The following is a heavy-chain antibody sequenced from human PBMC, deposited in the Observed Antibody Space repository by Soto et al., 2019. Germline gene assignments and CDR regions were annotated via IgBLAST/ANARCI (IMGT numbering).Heavy chain of an antibody. V-gene: IGHV4-61*08. Sequence: SETLSLTCTVSGGSISSGGYYWSWIRQPPGKGLEWIGYIYYSGSTNYNPSLKSRVTISVDTSKNQFSLKLSSVTAADTAVYYCARSNFWSGYYSGPMDVWGQGTTVTVSS. CDR1: GGSISSGGYY. CDR3: ARSNFWSGYYSGPMDV. CDR2: IYYSGST. J-gene: IGHJ6*02. D-gene: IGHD3-3*01.